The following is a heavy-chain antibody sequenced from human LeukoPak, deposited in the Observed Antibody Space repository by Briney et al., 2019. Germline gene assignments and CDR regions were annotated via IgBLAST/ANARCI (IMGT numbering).Heavy chain of an antibody. CDR2: ITSDSRYI. D-gene: IGHD5-12*01. CDR1: GFTFSSYC. J-gene: IGHJ4*02. CDR3: ARDIALGGSIN. V-gene: IGHV3-21*01. Sequence: KSGGSLRLSCAASGFTFSSYCMNWVRQAPGKGLEWVSSITSDSRYIYYADSVKGRFTISRDNAKNSLYLQMNSLRAEDTAVYYCARDIALGGSINWGQGTLVTVSS.